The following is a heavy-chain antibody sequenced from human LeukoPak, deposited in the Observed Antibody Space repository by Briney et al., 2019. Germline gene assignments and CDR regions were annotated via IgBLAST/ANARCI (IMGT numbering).Heavy chain of an antibody. J-gene: IGHJ3*01. D-gene: IGHD5-12*01. CDR2: LHTTGGT. CDR3: ARYRYSGYDAAFDV. Sequence: SETLSLTCIVSGASLSSGNYYWTCIRQPAGKGLEWSGRLHTTGGTNYNPSFKSRLSISGDTSKNQFSLQLSSVNAADTDVYYCARYRYSGYDAAFDVWGQGTMVTVSS. CDR1: GASLSSGNYY. V-gene: IGHV4-61*02.